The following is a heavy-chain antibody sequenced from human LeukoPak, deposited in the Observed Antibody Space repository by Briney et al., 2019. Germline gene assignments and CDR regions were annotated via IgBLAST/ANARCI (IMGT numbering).Heavy chain of an antibody. CDR3: ARDPLTGSYGVNWLGP. CDR1: GFTFSSYS. CDR2: ISSSSSTI. Sequence: SGGSLRLSCAASGFTFSSYSMNWVRQAPGKGLEWVSYISSSSSTIYYADSVKGRFTISRDNAKNSVYLQMNSLRVEDTAIYYCARDPLTGSYGVNWLGPWGQGTLVTVSS. V-gene: IGHV3-48*01. J-gene: IGHJ5*02. D-gene: IGHD1-26*01.